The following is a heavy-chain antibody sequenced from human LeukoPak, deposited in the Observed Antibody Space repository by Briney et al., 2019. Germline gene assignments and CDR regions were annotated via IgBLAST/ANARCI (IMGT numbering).Heavy chain of an antibody. Sequence: PGGSLRLSCAASGFTFSSYAMHWVRQAPGKGLEWVAVISYDGSNKYYADSVKGRFTISRDNSKNTLYLQMNSLRAEDTAVYYCARESPYGSGSRWGQGTLVTVSS. V-gene: IGHV3-30-3*01. CDR2: ISYDGSNK. J-gene: IGHJ4*02. CDR3: ARESPYGSGSR. CDR1: GFTFSSYA. D-gene: IGHD3-10*01.